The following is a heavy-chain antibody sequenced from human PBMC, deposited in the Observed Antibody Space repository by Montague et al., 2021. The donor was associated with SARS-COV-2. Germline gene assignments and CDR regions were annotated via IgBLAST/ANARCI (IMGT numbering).Heavy chain of an antibody. Sequence: SETLSLTCAVYGGSLSGYYWAWIRQTPAKGLEWIGEINHSGSTNYNPSLKSRLTIPVDTSKKQFSLKLNSMTAADTAVYYCARGADYDFWSGFLRYKWFDPWGLGTPVTVSS. D-gene: IGHD3-3*01. CDR3: ARGADYDFWSGFLRYKWFDP. J-gene: IGHJ5*02. CDR1: GGSLSGYY. CDR2: INHSGST. V-gene: IGHV4-34*01.